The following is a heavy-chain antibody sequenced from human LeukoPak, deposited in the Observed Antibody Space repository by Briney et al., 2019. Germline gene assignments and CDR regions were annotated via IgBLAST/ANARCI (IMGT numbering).Heavy chain of an antibody. J-gene: IGHJ2*01. Sequence: SETLSLTCAVYGGSFSGYYWSWIRQPPGKGLEWIGYIYYSGSTNYNPSLKSRVTISVDTSKNQFSLKLSSVTAADTAVYYCASSYYYGSGSYYQDWYFDLWGRGTLVTVSS. CDR3: ASSYYYGSGSYYQDWYFDL. CDR1: GGSFSGYY. D-gene: IGHD3-10*01. V-gene: IGHV4-59*01. CDR2: IYYSGST.